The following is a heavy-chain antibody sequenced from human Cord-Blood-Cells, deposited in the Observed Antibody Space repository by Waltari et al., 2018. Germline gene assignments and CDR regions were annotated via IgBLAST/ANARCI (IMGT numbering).Heavy chain of an antibody. V-gene: IGHV3-11*01. CDR1: GFTFSDDS. CDR2: ISSSGSTI. D-gene: IGHD1-26*01. CDR3: ARSSLVGATDY. J-gene: IGHJ4*02. Sequence: QVQLVESGGGLVKSAGSLSPSCAASGFTFSDDSMIWSRQAPGKGLEWVSYISSSGSTIYYADSVKGRFTISRDNAKNSLYLQMNSLRAEDTAVYYCARSSLVGATDYWGQGTLVTVSS.